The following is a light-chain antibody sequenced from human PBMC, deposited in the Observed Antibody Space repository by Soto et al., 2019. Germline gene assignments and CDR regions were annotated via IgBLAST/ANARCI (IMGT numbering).Light chain of an antibody. CDR1: QTISTW. CDR3: QQYTNTNNPWM. V-gene: IGKV1-5*01. Sequence: DIQVTQSPPTLSASVGDRVTITCRASQTISTWMAWYQQKPGKAPKLLVYDASTLQSGVASRFSGSGSGTEFTLIISCLQPDDSATYYCQQYTNTNNPWMFGQGTKVDIK. J-gene: IGKJ1*01. CDR2: DAS.